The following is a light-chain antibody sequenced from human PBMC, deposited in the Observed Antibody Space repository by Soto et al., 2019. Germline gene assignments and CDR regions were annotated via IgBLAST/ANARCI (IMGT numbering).Light chain of an antibody. CDR2: AAS. J-gene: IGKJ4*01. CDR1: QGIKSH. V-gene: IGKV1-9*01. CDR3: QRHDNYPLS. Sequence: DIQLTQSPSFLSASVGDRVTITCRASQGIKSHLAWYQQKPGKAPKLLIYAASTLQSGVPSRFSGGGSGTEFTLTISSLQPEDFANYHCQRHDNYPLSFGGGTKVEIK.